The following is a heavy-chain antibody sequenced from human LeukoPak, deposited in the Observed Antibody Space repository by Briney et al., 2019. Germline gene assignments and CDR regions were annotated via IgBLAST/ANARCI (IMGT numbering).Heavy chain of an antibody. J-gene: IGHJ4*02. D-gene: IGHD2-21*01. CDR3: ARGIVVVANDY. V-gene: IGHV3-23*01. Sequence: AITGSGDITYYADSVKGRFTISRDNSKNTLYLEMNSLRAEDTAVYYCARGIVVVANDYWGQGTLVTVSS. CDR2: ITGSGDIT.